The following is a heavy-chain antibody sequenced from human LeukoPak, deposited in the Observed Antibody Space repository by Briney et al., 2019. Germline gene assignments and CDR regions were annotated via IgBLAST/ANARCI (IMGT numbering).Heavy chain of an antibody. CDR3: ARTVAGDNDAFDI. D-gene: IGHD6-19*01. Sequence: ASVKVSCKASGYTFTGYYMHWVRQAPGQGLEWMGRINPNSGGTNYAQKFQGRVTMTRDMSISTAYMELSRLRSDDTAVYYCARTVAGDNDAFDIWGQGTMVTVSS. J-gene: IGHJ3*02. V-gene: IGHV1-2*06. CDR1: GYTFTGYY. CDR2: INPNSGGT.